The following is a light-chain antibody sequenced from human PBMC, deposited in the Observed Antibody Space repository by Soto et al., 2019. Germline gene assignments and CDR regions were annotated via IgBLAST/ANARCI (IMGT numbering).Light chain of an antibody. J-gene: IGKJ1*01. V-gene: IGKV3-20*01. Sequence: EIVGTQSPATLSVSPGERVTLSCRASQSVRSNLAWYQQTPGQAPRLXXYDASNRANGIPARFSGSGSGTDLTLTISRLEPEDFAVYDCQQHGSSPTWTFGQGTQVDIK. CDR2: DAS. CDR3: QQHGSSPTWT. CDR1: QSVRSN.